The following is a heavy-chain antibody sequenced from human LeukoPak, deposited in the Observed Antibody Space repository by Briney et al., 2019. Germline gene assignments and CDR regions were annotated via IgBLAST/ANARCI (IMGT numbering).Heavy chain of an antibody. CDR1: GFTFDDYA. CDR2: ISGDGGST. CDR3: AKVGYCSGGSCYPVAFDI. D-gene: IGHD2-15*01. Sequence: PGGSLRLSCAASGFTFDDYAMHWVRQAPGKGLEWVSLISGDGGSTYYADSVKGRFTISRDNSKNSLYLQMNSLRTEDTALYYCAKVGYCSGGSCYPVAFDIWGQGTMATVSS. J-gene: IGHJ3*02. V-gene: IGHV3-43*02.